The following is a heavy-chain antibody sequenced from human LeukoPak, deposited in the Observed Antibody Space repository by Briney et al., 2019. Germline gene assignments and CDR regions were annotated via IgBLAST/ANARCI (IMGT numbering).Heavy chain of an antibody. Sequence: PGGSLRLSCAASGFTVSSNYMSWVRQAPGKGLEGFSVIYSGGSTYYADSVKGRFTISRDNSKNTLYLQMNSLRAEDTAVYYCARDPGLMDVRGAFDIWGQGTMVTVSS. D-gene: IGHD2-8*01. J-gene: IGHJ3*02. CDR3: ARDPGLMDVRGAFDI. CDR2: IYSGGST. V-gene: IGHV3-53*01. CDR1: GFTVSSNY.